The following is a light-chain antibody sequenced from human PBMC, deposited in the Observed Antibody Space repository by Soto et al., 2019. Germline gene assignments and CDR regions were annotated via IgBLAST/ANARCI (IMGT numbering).Light chain of an antibody. V-gene: IGKV1-33*01. CDR2: DGS. J-gene: IGKJ4*01. CDR1: QHINYN. CDR3: QQHDSLPLT. Sequence: DIQMTQSPSSLSAAVGDRVIITCQASQHINYNLNWYQQKPGNVPKVLIYDGSSLETGFPSRFSGSGSGTFFTLTISSLQPEDFATYFCQQHDSLPLTFGGGTKVEIK.